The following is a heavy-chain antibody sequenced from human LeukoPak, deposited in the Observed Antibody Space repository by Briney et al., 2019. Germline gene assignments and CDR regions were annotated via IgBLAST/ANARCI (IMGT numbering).Heavy chain of an antibody. CDR1: GYTFTSYY. Sequence: GASVRVSCKASGYTFTSYYMHWVRQAPGQGLEWMGIINPSGGSTNYAQKFQGRVTMTRDTSTSTVYMELSSLRSEDTAVYYCARDLSPAQAFDYWGQGTLVTVSS. CDR3: ARDLSPAQAFDY. D-gene: IGHD2/OR15-2a*01. J-gene: IGHJ4*02. CDR2: INPSGGST. V-gene: IGHV1-46*01.